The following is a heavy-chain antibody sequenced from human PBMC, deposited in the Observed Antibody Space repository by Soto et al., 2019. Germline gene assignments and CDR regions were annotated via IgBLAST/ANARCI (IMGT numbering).Heavy chain of an antibody. Sequence: SETLSLTCTVSGGSISSYYWSWIRQPPGKGLEWIGYIYYSGSTNYNPSLKSRVTISVDTSKNQFSLKLSSVTASDTAVYYCARDTPGIGLDYWGQGTLVTVSS. CDR2: IYYSGST. CDR3: ARDTPGIGLDY. J-gene: IGHJ4*02. V-gene: IGHV4-59*01. D-gene: IGHD3-10*01. CDR1: GGSISSYY.